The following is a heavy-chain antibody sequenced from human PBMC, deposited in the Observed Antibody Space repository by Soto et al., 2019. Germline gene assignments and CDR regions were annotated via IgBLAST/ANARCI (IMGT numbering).Heavy chain of an antibody. CDR3: ARESLWFGELLSYFDH. D-gene: IGHD3-10*01. V-gene: IGHV1-3*01. CDR1: GYTFTTYA. J-gene: IGHJ4*02. Sequence: QVQFVQSGAEVKKPGASVKVSCKTSGYTFTTYAMHWVRQAPGERLEWMGWINAGNGKRRYSEKFQGRVTITSDTSASTGYMELSSLRSEDTAVYYCARESLWFGELLSYFDHWGQGSKVTVSS. CDR2: INAGNGKR.